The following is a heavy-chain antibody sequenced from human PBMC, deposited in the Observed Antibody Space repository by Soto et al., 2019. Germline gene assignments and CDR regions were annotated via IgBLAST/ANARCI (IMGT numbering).Heavy chain of an antibody. J-gene: IGHJ4*02. V-gene: IGHV1-69*01. CDR2: IIPIFGTA. D-gene: IGHD3-22*01. Sequence: KVSCTASGGTFSSYDISWVRQAPGQGLEWMGGIIPIFGTANYAQKFQGSVTMTADESTSTAYMELSSLRSEDTAVYYCARESERSDSSGYADYWGQGTLVTVSS. CDR1: GGTFSSYD. CDR3: ARESERSDSSGYADY.